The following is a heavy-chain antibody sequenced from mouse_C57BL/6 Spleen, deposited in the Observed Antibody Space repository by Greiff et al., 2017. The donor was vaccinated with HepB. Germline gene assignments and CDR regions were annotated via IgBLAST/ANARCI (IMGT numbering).Heavy chain of an antibody. Sequence: QVQLKESGPELVKPGASVKISCKASGYAFSSSWMNWVKQRPGKGLEWIGRIYPGDGDTNYNGKFKGKATLTADKSSSTAYMQLSSLTSEDSAVYFCARVFGVGAMDYWGQGTSVTVSS. CDR2: IYPGDGDT. V-gene: IGHV1-82*01. CDR3: ARVFGVGAMDY. CDR1: GYAFSSSW. J-gene: IGHJ4*01.